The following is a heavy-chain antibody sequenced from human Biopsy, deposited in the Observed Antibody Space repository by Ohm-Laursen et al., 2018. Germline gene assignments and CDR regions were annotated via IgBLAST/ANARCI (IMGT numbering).Heavy chain of an antibody. V-gene: IGHV3-33*06. CDR3: AKEETAYSSTSLDY. CDR2: IWYDGSKK. Sequence: SLRLSCAASGLSFSTYGMHWVRQAPGKGLEWVAVIWYDGSKKYYADSVKGRFTITRDNSKNTLYPQMNSLRAEDTAVYYCAKEETAYSSTSLDYWGQGTLVTVSS. CDR1: GLSFSTYG. J-gene: IGHJ4*02. D-gene: IGHD6-13*01.